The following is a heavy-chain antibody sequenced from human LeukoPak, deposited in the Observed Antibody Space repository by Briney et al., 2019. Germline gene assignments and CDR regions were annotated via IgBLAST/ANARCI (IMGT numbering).Heavy chain of an antibody. V-gene: IGHV3-53*01. CDR3: ARDRKGPTY. Sequence: GGSLRLSCAPSGFTVSKSYMSWVRQAPGKGLEWVSVIYSGGSTYYADSVKGRFTISRDNSKNTLYLQMNSLRAEDTAVYYCARDRKGPTYWGQGTLVTVSS. CDR1: GFTVSKSY. J-gene: IGHJ4*02. CDR2: IYSGGST.